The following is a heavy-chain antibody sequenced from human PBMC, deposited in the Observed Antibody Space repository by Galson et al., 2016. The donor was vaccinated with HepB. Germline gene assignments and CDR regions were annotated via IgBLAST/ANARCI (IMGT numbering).Heavy chain of an antibody. CDR3: AKDMDSAWYIHY. CDR1: GFTFNNYA. Sequence: SLRLSCAVSGFTFNNYALSWVRQAPGKGLEWVSSISGSYGITYYADSVKGRFTISWANSESTLYLQMDTLRAEDTAIYYCAKDMDSAWYIHYWGQGTPVTVSS. CDR2: ISGSYGIT. V-gene: IGHV3-23*01. J-gene: IGHJ4*02. D-gene: IGHD6-19*01.